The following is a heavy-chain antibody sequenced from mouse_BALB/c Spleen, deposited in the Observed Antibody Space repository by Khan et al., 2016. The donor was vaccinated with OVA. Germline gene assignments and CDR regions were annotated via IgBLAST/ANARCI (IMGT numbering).Heavy chain of an antibody. CDR2: INPNNGGT. V-gene: IGHV1S81*02. J-gene: IGHJ3*01. Sequence: QVQLQQSGAELVKPGASVKLSCKASGYTFSSYYMYWVKQRPGQGLEWIGEINPNNGGTNFNQNFKSKATLTVDKSSSTAFMQLSSLTSEDYAVYYCTRSGYGSFAYWGQGTLVTVSA. CDR3: TRSGYGSFAY. D-gene: IGHD2-2*01. CDR1: GYTFSSYY.